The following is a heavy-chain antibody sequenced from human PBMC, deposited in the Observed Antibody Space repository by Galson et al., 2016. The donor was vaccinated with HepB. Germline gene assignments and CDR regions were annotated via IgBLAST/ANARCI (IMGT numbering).Heavy chain of an antibody. CDR1: GFTFGSYW. V-gene: IGHV3-7*04. D-gene: IGHD3-10*01. CDR3: VRDLDKGFRDAWYDAFDI. Sequence: SLRLSCAASGFTFGSYWMVWVRQPPGKGLEWVANIHQDGSKKYYLDSVEARFTVSRDNAKNSLYLQMNSLRVEDTAVYYCVRDLDKGFRDAWYDAFDIWGQGTMVTVSS. J-gene: IGHJ3*02. CDR2: IHQDGSKK.